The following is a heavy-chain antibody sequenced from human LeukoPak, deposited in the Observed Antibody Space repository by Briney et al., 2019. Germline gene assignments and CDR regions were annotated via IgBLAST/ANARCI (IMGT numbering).Heavy chain of an antibody. CDR1: GFTFSTSW. Sequence: PGGSLRLSCAASGFTFSTSWLHWIRQAPAKGLVWVSRINSDGSSTTYADSVKGRFTISRDNPKNTLYLQMNSLRAEDTAVYYCVRDHYYSMDVWGQGTTVTVS. CDR3: VRDHYYSMDV. CDR2: INSDGSST. J-gene: IGHJ6*02. V-gene: IGHV3-74*03.